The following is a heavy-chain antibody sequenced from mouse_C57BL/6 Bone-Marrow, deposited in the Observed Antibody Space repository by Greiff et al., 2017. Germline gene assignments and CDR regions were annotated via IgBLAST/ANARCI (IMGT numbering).Heavy chain of an antibody. Sequence: EVQLVESGAELVRPGASVKLSCTASGFNIKDDYMHWVKQRPEQGLEWIGWIDPENGDTEYASKFQGKATITADTSSHTAYLQLSSLTSEDTAVYYCTTVVHYWGQGTTLAVSS. D-gene: IGHD1-1*01. J-gene: IGHJ2*01. CDR1: GFNIKDDY. CDR2: IDPENGDT. V-gene: IGHV14-4*01. CDR3: TTVVHY.